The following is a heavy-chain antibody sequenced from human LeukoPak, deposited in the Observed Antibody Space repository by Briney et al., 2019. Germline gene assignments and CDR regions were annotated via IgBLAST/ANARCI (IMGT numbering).Heavy chain of an antibody. CDR3: ARDSSAFDY. Sequence: ASVKVSCKAAGYTFTDYYMHWVRQAPGQGLEWMGWINPNSGATNYAQKFQGRVTLTRDTSTSTVYMELSSLRSEDTAVYYCARDSSAFDYWGQGTLVTVSP. CDR2: INPNSGAT. CDR1: GYTFTDYY. V-gene: IGHV1-2*02. D-gene: IGHD6-6*01. J-gene: IGHJ4*02.